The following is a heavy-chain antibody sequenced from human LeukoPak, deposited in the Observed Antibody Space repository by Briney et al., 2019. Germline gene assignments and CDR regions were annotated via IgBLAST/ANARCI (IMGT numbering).Heavy chain of an antibody. CDR1: GGSISSSSYY. CDR2: IYYSGST. V-gene: IGHV4-39*01. D-gene: IGHD3-10*01. J-gene: IGHJ4*02. CDR3: ARQTYYYGSGSYQYFDY. Sequence: PSETLSLTCTVSGGSISSSSYYWGWILQPPGKGLEWIGSIYYSGSTYYNPSLKSRVTISVDTSKNQFSLKLSSVTAADTAVYYCARQTYYYGSGSYQYFDYWGQGTLVTVSS.